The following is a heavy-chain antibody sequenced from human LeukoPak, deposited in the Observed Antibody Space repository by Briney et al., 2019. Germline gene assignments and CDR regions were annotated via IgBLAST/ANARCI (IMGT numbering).Heavy chain of an antibody. CDR2: FYKSGTT. Sequence: SETLSLTCTISGASINSGFYWGWIRPPPGKGLEWMVSFYKSGTTYYNSSLKSRVSMSIDTSKTQFSLKLNSVTAADTAVYYCAGYLAGQPSGPNRWGPGTLVTVSS. CDR3: AGYLAGQPSGPNR. CDR1: GASINSGFY. V-gene: IGHV4-38-2*02. D-gene: IGHD6-13*01. J-gene: IGHJ5*02.